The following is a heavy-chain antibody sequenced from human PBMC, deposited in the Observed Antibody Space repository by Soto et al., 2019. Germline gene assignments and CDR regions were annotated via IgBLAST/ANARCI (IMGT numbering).Heavy chain of an antibody. D-gene: IGHD6-19*01. J-gene: IGHJ4*02. CDR3: AKAASSSAWSASDN. Sequence: EVQLVESGVGLVQPGGSLRLSCAASGFTFSSYAMTWVRQAPGKGLEWVSVISDSDNATYYADSVKGRLTISRDNSKNTLYLQFNSLRAEDTAVYYCAKAASSSAWSASDNWGQGTLVTVSS. V-gene: IGHV3-23*04. CDR2: ISDSDNAT. CDR1: GFTFSSYA.